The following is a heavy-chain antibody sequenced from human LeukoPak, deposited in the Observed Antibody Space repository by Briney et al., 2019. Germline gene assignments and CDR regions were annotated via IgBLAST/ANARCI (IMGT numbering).Heavy chain of an antibody. J-gene: IGHJ4*02. V-gene: IGHV3-21*01. Sequence: GGSLRLSCAASGFTFSSYSMNWVRQAPGKGLEWVSSISSSSSYIYYADSVEGRFTISRDNAKNSLYLQMNSLRAEDTAVYYCARDQSGAFDYWGQGTLVTVSS. CDR3: ARDQSGAFDY. D-gene: IGHD3-3*01. CDR1: GFTFSSYS. CDR2: ISSSSSYI.